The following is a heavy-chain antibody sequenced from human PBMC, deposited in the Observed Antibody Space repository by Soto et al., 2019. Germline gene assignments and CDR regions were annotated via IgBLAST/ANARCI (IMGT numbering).Heavy chain of an antibody. Sequence: SETLSLTCTVSGGSISSYYWSWIRQPPGKGLEWIGYIYYSGSTNYNPSLKSRVTISVDTSKNQFSLKLSSVTAADTAVYYCERSVYGASPDYWGQGTLVTVSS. V-gene: IGHV4-59*01. CDR2: IYYSGST. CDR3: ERSVYGASPDY. CDR1: GGSISSYY. D-gene: IGHD4-17*01. J-gene: IGHJ4*02.